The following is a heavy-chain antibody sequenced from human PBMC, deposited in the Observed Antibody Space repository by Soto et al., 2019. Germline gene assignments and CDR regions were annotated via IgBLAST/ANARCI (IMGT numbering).Heavy chain of an antibody. D-gene: IGHD3-9*01. Sequence: EVQLVESGGGLVKPGGSLRLSCAASGFTFSSYSMNWVRQAPGKGLEWVSSISSSSSYIYYADSVKGRFTISRDNAKNPLYLQMNILRAEDTAVYYCARYSILTGYYMVDYWGQGTLVTVSS. CDR3: ARYSILTGYYMVDY. CDR2: ISSSSSYI. CDR1: GFTFSSYS. J-gene: IGHJ4*02. V-gene: IGHV3-21*01.